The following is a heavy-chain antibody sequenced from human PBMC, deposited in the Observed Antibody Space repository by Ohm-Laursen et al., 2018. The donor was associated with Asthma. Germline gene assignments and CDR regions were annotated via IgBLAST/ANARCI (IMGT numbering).Heavy chain of an antibody. CDR1: GGTFSSYA. V-gene: IGHV1-69*10. J-gene: IGHJ4*02. Sequence: SVKVSCKASGGTFSSYAISWVRQTPGQGLEWMGGIIPIFGIANYAQKFQGRVTITADKSTSTAYMELSSLRSEDTAVYYCARSHSDGSSWYDYFDYWGQGTLVTVSS. CDR3: ARSHSDGSSWYDYFDY. CDR2: IIPIFGIA. D-gene: IGHD6-13*01.